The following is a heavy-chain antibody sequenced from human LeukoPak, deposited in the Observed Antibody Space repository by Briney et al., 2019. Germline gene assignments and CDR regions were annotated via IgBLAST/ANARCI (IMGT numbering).Heavy chain of an antibody. CDR1: GGSISSGGYY. J-gene: IGHJ4*02. CDR3: ARHSPATAIGPLDY. V-gene: IGHV4-61*08. Sequence: PSETLSLTCTVSGGSISSGGYYWSWIRQHPGKGLEWIGYIYYSGSTNYNPSLKSRVTISVDTSKNQFSLKLSSVTAADTAVYYCARHSPATAIGPLDYWGQGTLVTVSS. D-gene: IGHD2-2*02. CDR2: IYYSGST.